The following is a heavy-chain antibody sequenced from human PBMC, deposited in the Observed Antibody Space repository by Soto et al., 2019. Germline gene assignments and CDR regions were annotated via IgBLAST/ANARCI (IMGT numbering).Heavy chain of an antibody. CDR2: MTASGVII. V-gene: IGHV3-23*01. D-gene: IGHD6-6*01. CDR3: AKDSIPYSSSYDLDH. Sequence: EVQLLESGGGLVQPGGSLRLSCVASGFSFSGYAMSWVRQVPGKGQGWVSSMTASGVIIYYGDSVRGRFTISRDNSKNTLYLQKSSLRAEDTARYYCAKDSIPYSSSYDLDHWGRGALVTVS. J-gene: IGHJ4*02. CDR1: GFSFSGYA.